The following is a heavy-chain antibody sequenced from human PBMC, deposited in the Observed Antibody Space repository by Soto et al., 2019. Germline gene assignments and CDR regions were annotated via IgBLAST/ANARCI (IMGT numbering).Heavy chain of an antibody. CDR3: ARLDGSGGSCYSGFDY. J-gene: IGHJ4*02. CDR1: GGSISSYY. Sequence: SETLSLTCTVSGGSISSYYWSWIRQPPGKGLEGIGYIYYSGSTNYNPCLKSRVTISVDTSKNQFSLKLSSVTAADTAVYYCARLDGSGGSCYSGFDYWGQGTLVTVSS. D-gene: IGHD2-15*01. CDR2: IYYSGST. V-gene: IGHV4-59*08.